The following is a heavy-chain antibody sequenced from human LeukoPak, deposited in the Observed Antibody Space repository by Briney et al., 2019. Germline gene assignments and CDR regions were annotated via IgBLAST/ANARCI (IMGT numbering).Heavy chain of an antibody. CDR1: GFTFSSYS. D-gene: IGHD2-2*01. J-gene: IGHJ4*02. Sequence: GGSLRLSCAASGFTFSSYSMNWVRQAPGKGLEWVSSISSSSSYIYYADSVKGRFTISRDNAKNSLYLRMNSLRAEDTAVYYCARGDCSSTSCYLYYFDYWGQGTLVTVSS. CDR2: ISSSSSYI. CDR3: ARGDCSSTSCYLYYFDY. V-gene: IGHV3-21*01.